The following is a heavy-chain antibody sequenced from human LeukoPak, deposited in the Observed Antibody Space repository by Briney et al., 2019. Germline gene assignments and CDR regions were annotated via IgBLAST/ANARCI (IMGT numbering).Heavy chain of an antibody. CDR2: ISPTGSTT. CDR1: GFSFSGHW. D-gene: IGHD6-13*01. Sequence: GVSLRLSCTASGFSFSGHWMHWARHLPGKGLVWVSRISPTGSTTSYAGSVKGRFTVSRDNAKNTLYLQVNNLRAEDTAVYYCARGPNSNWSGLDFWGQGTLLTVSS. J-gene: IGHJ4*02. V-gene: IGHV3-74*01. CDR3: ARGPNSNWSGLDF.